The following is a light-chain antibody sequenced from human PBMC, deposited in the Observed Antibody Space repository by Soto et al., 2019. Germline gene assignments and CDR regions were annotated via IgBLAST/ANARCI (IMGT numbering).Light chain of an antibody. J-gene: IGKJ4*01. Sequence: EIVLTQSPATLSLSPGERATLSCRASQSISSYLAWYQQKPGQAPRLLIYDASNRATGIPARFSGGGTGTASPPTITSLELKDFAVYYGQQRTNGPPTFGGGTRGRSN. CDR1: QSISSY. CDR2: DAS. V-gene: IGKV3-11*01. CDR3: QQRTNGPPT.